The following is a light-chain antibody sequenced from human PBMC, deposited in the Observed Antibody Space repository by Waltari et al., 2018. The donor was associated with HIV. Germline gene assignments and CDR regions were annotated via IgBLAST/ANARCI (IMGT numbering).Light chain of an antibody. CDR2: GNI. Sequence: QSVLTQPPSVSGAPGPTVTISCTGSSSNIGANYDVHLYQQLPGRAPKVLVYGNIYRPPGVPDRFSGSKSGTSASLAITGLQADDEGYYYCQSYDTRSSGFLVFGGGTKVTVL. J-gene: IGLJ3*02. V-gene: IGLV1-40*01. CDR3: QSYDTRSSGFLV. CDR1: SSNIGANYD.